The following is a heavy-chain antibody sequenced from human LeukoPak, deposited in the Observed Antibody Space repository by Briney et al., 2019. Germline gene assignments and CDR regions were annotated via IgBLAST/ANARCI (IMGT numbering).Heavy chain of an antibody. D-gene: IGHD3-22*01. CDR3: ARLDSSGYYIFDY. CDR2: MNPNSGNT. CDR1: GYTFTSYD. Sequence: GASVKVSCKASGYTFTSYDINWARQATGQGLEWMGWMNPNSGNTGYAQKFQGRVTMTRNTSISTAYMELSSLRSEDTAVYYCARLDSSGYYIFDYWGQGTLVTVSS. V-gene: IGHV1-8*01. J-gene: IGHJ4*02.